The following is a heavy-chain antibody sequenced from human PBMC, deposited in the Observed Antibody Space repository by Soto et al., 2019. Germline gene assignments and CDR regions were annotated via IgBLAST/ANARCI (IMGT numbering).Heavy chain of an antibody. CDR3: ARPGTYGDYVGGGMDV. CDR2: IYPGDSDT. J-gene: IGHJ6*02. CDR1: GYSLTSYW. Sequence: PGESLKISCKGSGYSLTSYWIGWVRQMPGEGLEWMGIIYPGDSDTRYSPSFQGQVTISADKSISTAYLQWSSLKASDTAMYYCARPGTYGDYVGGGMDVWGQGNTVTVSS. D-gene: IGHD4-17*01. V-gene: IGHV5-51*01.